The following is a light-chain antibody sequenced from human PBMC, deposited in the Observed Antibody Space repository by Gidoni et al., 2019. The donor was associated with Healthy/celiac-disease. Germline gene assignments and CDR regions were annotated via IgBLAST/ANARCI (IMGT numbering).Light chain of an antibody. J-gene: IGKJ2*01. V-gene: IGKV4-1*01. CDR1: QSVLYSSNNKNY. CDR2: WAS. CDR3: QQYYSTPMYT. Sequence: DIVMTQSPDSLDVSLGERATIHCKSSQSVLYSSNNKNYLAWYQQKPGQPPKLLIYWASTRESGVPDRFSGSGSGTDFTLTISSLQAEDVAVYYCQQYYSTPMYTFGQGTKLEIK.